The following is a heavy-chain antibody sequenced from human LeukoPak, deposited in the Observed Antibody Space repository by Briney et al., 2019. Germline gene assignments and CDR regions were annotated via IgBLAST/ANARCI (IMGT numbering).Heavy chain of an antibody. CDR2: IKQDGSEK. J-gene: IGHJ6*03. CDR1: GFTFSSYW. D-gene: IGHD2-15*01. V-gene: IGHV3-7*01. Sequence: GGSLGLSCAASGFTFSSYWMSWVRQAPGKGLEWVANIKQDGSEKYYVDSVKGRFTISRDNAKNSLYLQMNSLRAEDTAVYYCARAQDPYYYYYMDVWGKGTTVTVSS. CDR3: ARAQDPYYYYYMDV.